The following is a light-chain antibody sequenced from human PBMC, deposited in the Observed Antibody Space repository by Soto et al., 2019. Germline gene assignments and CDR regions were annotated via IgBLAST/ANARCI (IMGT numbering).Light chain of an antibody. Sequence: QSALTQPPSASGSPGQSVTISCTGTSSDVGGYDFVSWYQQHPGKAPNLMIHEVSKRPSGVPDRFSGSKSGNTASLTVSGLQAEDEADYDCSSYAGSNNYVFGTGTKLTVL. CDR2: EVS. CDR1: SSDVGGYDF. V-gene: IGLV2-8*01. CDR3: SSYAGSNNYV. J-gene: IGLJ1*01.